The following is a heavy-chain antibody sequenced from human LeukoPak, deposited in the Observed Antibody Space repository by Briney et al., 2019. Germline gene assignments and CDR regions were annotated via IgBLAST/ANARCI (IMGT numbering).Heavy chain of an antibody. V-gene: IGHV3-30*04. Sequence: GGSLRLSCAASGFTFSNFAMHWVRQAPGKGLEWVAMMSYDGSNKYTDSGKGRFTISRDNSKNMVDLYMSNLKIEDTAVYYCARDSWGFDFWGQGTLVTVSS. J-gene: IGHJ4*02. D-gene: IGHD7-27*01. CDR2: MSYDGSNK. CDR3: ARDSWGFDF. CDR1: GFTFSNFA.